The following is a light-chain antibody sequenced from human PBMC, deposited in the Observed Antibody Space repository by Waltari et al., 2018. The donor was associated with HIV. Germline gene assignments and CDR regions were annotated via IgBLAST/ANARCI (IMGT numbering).Light chain of an antibody. J-gene: IGKJ1*01. CDR2: KAS. V-gene: IGKV1-5*03. CDR3: QQYDSYWWT. Sequence: LPMTQSPSTRSASVGDRVTITCRASQSLSRWLAWYQQKPGTAPKLLIYKASTLDSGVPSRFSGGGSGTEFTLTISSLQPDDFATYYCQQYDSYWWTFGRGTKVEIK. CDR1: QSLSRW.